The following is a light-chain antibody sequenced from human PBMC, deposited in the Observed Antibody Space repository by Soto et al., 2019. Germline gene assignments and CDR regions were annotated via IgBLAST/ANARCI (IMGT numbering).Light chain of an antibody. CDR3: QQSHGIPYT. CDR1: QTISTY. Sequence: DIQMTQSPSSLSASVGDRVTITCRASQTISTYLNWYQQKPGKAPKLLIYAADSLQNGVPSRFSGSGSGTDFILTISSLQPEDFATYYCQQSHGIPYTFGQGTKLEIK. V-gene: IGKV1-39*01. J-gene: IGKJ2*01. CDR2: AAD.